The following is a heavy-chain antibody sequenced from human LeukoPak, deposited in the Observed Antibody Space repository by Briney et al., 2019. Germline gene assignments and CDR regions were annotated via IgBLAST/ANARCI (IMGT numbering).Heavy chain of an antibody. V-gene: IGHV3-11*01. CDR3: ARRITMTIDY. D-gene: IGHD3-22*01. CDR2: ISSSGSTI. J-gene: IGHJ4*02. Sequence: PSETLSLTCTVAGGTISSGGYYWSWIRQAPGKGLEWVSYISSSGSTIYYADSVKGRFTISRGNAKNSLYLQMNSLRAEDTAVYYCARRITMTIDYWGQGTLVTVSS. CDR1: GGTISSGGYY.